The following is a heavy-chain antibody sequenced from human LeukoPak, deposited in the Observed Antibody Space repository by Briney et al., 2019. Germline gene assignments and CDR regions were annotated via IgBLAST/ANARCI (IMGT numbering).Heavy chain of an antibody. D-gene: IGHD2-15*01. V-gene: IGHV3-23*01. J-gene: IGHJ5*02. CDR2: ISGSGGST. Sequence: GGSLRLSCAASGFTFSSYVMSWVRQAPGMGLEWVSAISGSGGSTYYADSVKGRSTISRDNSKNTLYLQMNSLRAEDTAVYYCASIVVVVAARFDPWGQGTLVTVSS. CDR1: GFTFSSYV. CDR3: ASIVVVVAARFDP.